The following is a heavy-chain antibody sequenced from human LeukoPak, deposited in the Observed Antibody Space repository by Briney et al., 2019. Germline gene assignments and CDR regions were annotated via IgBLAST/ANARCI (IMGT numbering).Heavy chain of an antibody. CDR2: TYYRSKWYD. CDR3: VRVQSERQMEHFDH. D-gene: IGHD1/OR15-1a*01. CDR1: GDSVSRKSAA. V-gene: IGHV6-1*01. Sequence: SQTLSLTCAISGDSVSRKSAAWNWIRQSPSRGLEWLGRTYYRSKWYDDYAVSVKSRITINPDTSKNQFSLHLNSVTPEDTAVYYCVRVQSERQMEHFDHWGRGTLVTVSS. J-gene: IGHJ4*02.